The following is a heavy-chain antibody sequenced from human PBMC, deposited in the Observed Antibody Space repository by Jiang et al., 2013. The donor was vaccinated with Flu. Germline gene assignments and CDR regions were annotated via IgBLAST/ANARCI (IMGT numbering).Heavy chain of an antibody. J-gene: IGHJ5*02. D-gene: IGHD2-8*02. V-gene: IGHV1-46*01. CDR3: ARDGVYCTGGVCFKNWFDP. CDR2: INPSGGST. CDR1: GYTFTSYY. Sequence: CKASGYTFTSYYMHWVRQAPGQGLEWMGIINPSGGSTSYAQKFQGRVTMTRDTSTSTVYMELSSLRSEDTAVYYCARDGVYCTGGVCFKNWFDPWGQGTLVTVSS.